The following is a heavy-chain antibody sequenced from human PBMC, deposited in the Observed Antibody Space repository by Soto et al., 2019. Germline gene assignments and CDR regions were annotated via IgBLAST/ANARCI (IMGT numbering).Heavy chain of an antibody. V-gene: IGHV3-15*01. CDR2: IKSKANGGTI. J-gene: IGHJ4*02. Sequence: GGSLRLSCAASGFTFTNVWMTWVRQAPGKGLEWVGRIKSKANGGTIEYAAPVKGRFTISRDDSKNTLYLQMNSLKTEDTAVYFCVTGLIYDDAVDYWGQGTLVPVSS. D-gene: IGHD3-22*01. CDR1: GFTFTNVW. CDR3: VTGLIYDDAVDY.